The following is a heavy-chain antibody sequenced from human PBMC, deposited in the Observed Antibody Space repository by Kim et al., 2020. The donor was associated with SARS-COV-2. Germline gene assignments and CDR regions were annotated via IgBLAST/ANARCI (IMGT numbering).Heavy chain of an antibody. D-gene: IGHD6-6*01. CDR1: GYTFTGYY. J-gene: IGHJ4*02. V-gene: IGHV1-2*02. CDR2: INPNSGGT. Sequence: ASVKVSCKASGYTFTGYYMHWVRQAPGQGLEWMGWINPNSGGTNYAQKFQGRVTMTRDTSISTAYMELSRLRSDDTAVYYCARAQGIAARPNVIGGYWGQGTLVTVSS. CDR3: ARAQGIAARPNVIGGY.